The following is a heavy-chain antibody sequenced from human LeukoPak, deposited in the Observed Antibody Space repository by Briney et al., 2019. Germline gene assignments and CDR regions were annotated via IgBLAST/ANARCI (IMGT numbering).Heavy chain of an antibody. Sequence: GWSLKHSCAAYRFTFTNYAMSGVRQAPGKGLDLVSAISGSGGSTYYADSVKGRFTISRDNSKNTLYLQMNSLRAEDTAVYYCAKDENYYDSSGYLFWGQGTLVTVSS. V-gene: IGHV3-23*01. CDR2: ISGSGGST. CDR1: RFTFTNYA. J-gene: IGHJ4*02. CDR3: AKDENYYDSSGYLF. D-gene: IGHD3-22*01.